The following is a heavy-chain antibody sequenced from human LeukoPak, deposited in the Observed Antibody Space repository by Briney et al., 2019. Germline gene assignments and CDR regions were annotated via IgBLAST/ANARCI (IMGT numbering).Heavy chain of an antibody. Sequence: ASVKVSCKASGYTFTGYYMHWVRQAPGQGHEWMGWINPNSGATNYGQKFQGRVTMTRDTSFSTAYMELSRLRSDDTAVYYCARSLGYSYGPFDYWGQGTLVTVSS. CDR1: GYTFTGYY. CDR3: ARSLGYSYGPFDY. D-gene: IGHD5-18*01. J-gene: IGHJ4*02. CDR2: INPNSGAT. V-gene: IGHV1-2*02.